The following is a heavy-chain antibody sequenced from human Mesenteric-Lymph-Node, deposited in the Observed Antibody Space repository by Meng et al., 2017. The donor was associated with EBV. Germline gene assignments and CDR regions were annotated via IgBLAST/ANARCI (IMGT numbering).Heavy chain of an antibody. V-gene: IGHV4-30-2*01. J-gene: IGHJ5*02. Sequence: ESGSVWVKPSQTLSLTCAVSGGSISSGGYSWSWIRQPPGKGLEWIGYIYHSGSTYYNPSLKSRVTISVDRSKNQFSLKLSSVTAADTAVYYCARLDSSGYYTGWFDPWGQGTLVTVSS. CDR1: GGSISSGGYS. CDR3: ARLDSSGYYTGWFDP. D-gene: IGHD3-22*01. CDR2: IYHSGST.